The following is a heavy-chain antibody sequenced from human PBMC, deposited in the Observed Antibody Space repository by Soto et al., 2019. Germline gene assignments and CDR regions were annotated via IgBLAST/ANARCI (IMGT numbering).Heavy chain of an antibody. J-gene: IGHJ4*02. CDR1: GYAFTTYG. V-gene: IGHV1-18*01. CDR2: ISAHNGKT. Sequence: QVHLVQSGAEVKKPGASVKVSCKGSGYAFTTYGITWVRQAPGQGLEWMGWISAHNGKTNYAQKLQGRVTVTRDTPTSTAYTELRSLRSDATAVYYCARGRYGDYWGQGALVTVSS. CDR3: ARGRYGDY. D-gene: IGHD1-1*01.